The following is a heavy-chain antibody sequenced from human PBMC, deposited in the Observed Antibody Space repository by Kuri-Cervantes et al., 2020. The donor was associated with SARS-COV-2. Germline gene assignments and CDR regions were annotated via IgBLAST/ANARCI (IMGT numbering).Heavy chain of an antibody. CDR1: GGSISSYY. D-gene: IGHD3-3*02. CDR2: INHSGST. Sequence: GSLRLSCTVSGGSISSYYWSWIRQPPGKGLEWIGEINHSGSTNYNPSLKSRVTISVDTSKNQFSLKLSSVTAADTAVYYCARGRVYARRIXYYYYGMDVWGQGTTVTVSS. V-gene: IGHV4-34*01. CDR3: ARGRVYARRIXYYYYGMDV. J-gene: IGHJ6*02.